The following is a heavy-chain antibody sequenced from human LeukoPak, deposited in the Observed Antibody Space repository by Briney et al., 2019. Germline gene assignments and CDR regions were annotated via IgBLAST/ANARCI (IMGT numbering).Heavy chain of an antibody. CDR3: AKSQWIVGATDYFDY. V-gene: IGHV3-23*01. J-gene: IGHJ4*02. D-gene: IGHD1-26*01. Sequence: PGGSLRLSSAPCGFALNNYAMTWVRQAPGKGLEWVSNINDNGGQRHYADSVKGRFTISRDNSKNTLFLQMDSLRAEDTAVYYCAKSQWIVGATDYFDYWGQGILVTVSS. CDR2: INDNGGQR. CDR1: GFALNNYA.